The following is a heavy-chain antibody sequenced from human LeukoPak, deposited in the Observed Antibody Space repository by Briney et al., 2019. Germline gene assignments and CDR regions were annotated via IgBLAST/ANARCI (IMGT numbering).Heavy chain of an antibody. D-gene: IGHD1-1*01. CDR3: ARAATTGTVDY. J-gene: IGHJ4*02. CDR1: GFTLSNYW. CDR2: INQPGSQK. Sequence: GGSLRLSCALSGFTLSNYWMSWVRRAPGKGLEWVANINQPGSQKYYVDSVTGRFTISRDNAKNSLYLEMNSLRAEDTAVYYCARAATTGTVDYWGEGTLVTVSS. V-gene: IGHV3-7*01.